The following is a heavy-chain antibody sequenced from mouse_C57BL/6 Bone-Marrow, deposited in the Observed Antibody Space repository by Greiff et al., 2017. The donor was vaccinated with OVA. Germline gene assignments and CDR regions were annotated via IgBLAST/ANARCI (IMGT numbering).Heavy chain of an antibody. V-gene: IGHV1-20*01. CDR1: GYSFTGYF. Sequence: EVKLVESGPELVKPGDSVKISCKASGYSFTGYFMNWVMPSHGKSLEWIGRINPYNGDTFYNQKFKGKATLTVDKSSSTAHMELQSLTTEDYAVHYSARDSLWYDGSSLYTMDYWGQGTSVTVSS. CDR3: ARDSLWYDGSSLYTMDY. D-gene: IGHD1-1*01. J-gene: IGHJ4*01. CDR2: INPYNGDT.